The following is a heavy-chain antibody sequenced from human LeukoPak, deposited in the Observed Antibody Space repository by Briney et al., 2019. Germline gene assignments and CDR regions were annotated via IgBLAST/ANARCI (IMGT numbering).Heavy chain of an antibody. CDR3: ARDISLGYYGSGIIYFDY. V-gene: IGHV3-21*01. J-gene: IGHJ4*02. CDR1: GFTFSSYS. CDR2: ISSSSSYI. Sequence: PGGSLRLSCAASGFTFSSYSMNWVRQAPGKGLEWVSSISSSSSYIYYADSVKGRFTISRDNAKNSLYLQMNSLRAEDTAVYYCARDISLGYYGSGIIYFDYWGQGTLVTVSS. D-gene: IGHD3-10*01.